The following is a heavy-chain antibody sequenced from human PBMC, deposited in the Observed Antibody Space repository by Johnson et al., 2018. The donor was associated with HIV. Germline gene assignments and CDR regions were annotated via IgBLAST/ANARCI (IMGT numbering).Heavy chain of an antibody. V-gene: IGHV3-33*06. D-gene: IGHD1-14*01. CDR3: AKEMSSWPGEAFDI. Sequence: QVQLVESGGGLVKPGGSLRLSCAVSGFTFSDYYMSWIRQAPGKGLEWVAVIGYDGSNKYYADSVTGRLTISRDNSKNTLYLQMNSLRAEDTAVYYCAKEMSSWPGEAFDIWGQGTMVTVSS. J-gene: IGHJ3*02. CDR1: GFTFSDYY. CDR2: IGYDGSNK.